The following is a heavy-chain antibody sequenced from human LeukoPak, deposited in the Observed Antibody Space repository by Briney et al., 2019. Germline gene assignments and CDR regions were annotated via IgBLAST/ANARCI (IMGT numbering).Heavy chain of an antibody. V-gene: IGHV1-18*01. J-gene: IGHJ6*02. D-gene: IGHD3-9*01. Sequence: ASVKVSCKASGYTFTSYGISWVRQVPGQGLEWIGWISAYNGNTNYAQKLQGRVTMTTDTSTSTAYMELRSLRSDDTAVYYCARAFDWLLFIQDYYGMDVWGQGTTVTVSS. CDR2: ISAYNGNT. CDR3: ARAFDWLLFIQDYYGMDV. CDR1: GYTFTSYG.